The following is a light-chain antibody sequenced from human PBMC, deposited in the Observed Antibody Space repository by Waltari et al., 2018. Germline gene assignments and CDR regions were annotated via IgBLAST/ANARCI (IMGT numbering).Light chain of an antibody. CDR3: CSYAGSNTYV. J-gene: IGLJ1*01. CDR2: EVS. V-gene: IGLV2-23*02. CDR1: TSDVGTYTP. Sequence: QSALTQPASVSGSPGQSITIPCTGTTSDVGTYTPVSWHQQHPGKAPKLIIYEVSKRPSGISNRFSASKSGNTASLTISGLQAEDEADYYCCSYAGSNTYVFGTGTKVTVL.